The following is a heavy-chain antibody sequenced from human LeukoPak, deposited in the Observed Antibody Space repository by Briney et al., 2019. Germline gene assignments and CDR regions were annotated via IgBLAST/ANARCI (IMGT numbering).Heavy chain of an antibody. J-gene: IGHJ4*02. Sequence: SETLSLTCTVSGGSISSYYWSWIRQPPGKGPEWIGYIYYSGSTNYNPSLKSRVTISVDTSKNQFSLNLSSVTAADTAVYYCARHRGGWFSGSFCDYWGQGTLVTVSS. D-gene: IGHD1-26*01. CDR3: ARHRGGWFSGSFCDY. CDR2: IYYSGST. V-gene: IGHV4-59*08. CDR1: GGSISSYY.